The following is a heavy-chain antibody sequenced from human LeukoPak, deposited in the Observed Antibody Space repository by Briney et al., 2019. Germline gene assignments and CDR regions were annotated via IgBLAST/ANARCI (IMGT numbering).Heavy chain of an antibody. Sequence: SVKVSCKASGGTFSSYTISWVRQAPGQGLEWMGRIIPILGIANYAQKFQGRVTITADKSTSTAYMELSSLRSEDTAVYYCARGTYYDGSSGSWFDPWGQGTLVTVPS. CDR1: GGTFSSYT. CDR2: IIPILGIA. V-gene: IGHV1-69*02. D-gene: IGHD3-22*01. CDR3: ARGTYYDGSSGSWFDP. J-gene: IGHJ5*02.